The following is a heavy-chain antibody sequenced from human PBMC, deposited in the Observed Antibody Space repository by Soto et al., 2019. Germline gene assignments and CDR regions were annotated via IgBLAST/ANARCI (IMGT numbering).Heavy chain of an antibody. J-gene: IGHJ4*02. CDR2: ISSSSDVI. Sequence: GGTLRLSCSDSGFSFSRFEMNWVRKAPGKGLEWVSYISSSSDVIYYADSVKGRFAISRDNAKNSLYLQMSSLRAEDTAVYFCAKDLGSYLSPAFDYWGLGTMVTVS. CDR3: AKDLGSYLSPAFDY. V-gene: IGHV3-48*03. CDR1: GFSFSRFE. D-gene: IGHD1-26*01.